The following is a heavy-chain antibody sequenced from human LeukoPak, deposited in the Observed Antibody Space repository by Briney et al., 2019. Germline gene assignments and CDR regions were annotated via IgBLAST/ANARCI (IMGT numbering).Heavy chain of an antibody. Sequence: ASVKVSCKASGYTFTSYAMHWVRQAPGQRLGWMGWINAGNGNTKYSQKFQGRVTITRDTSASTAYMELSSLRSEDTAVYYCARAGRGYYYGTYDYWGQGTLVTVSS. V-gene: IGHV1-3*01. J-gene: IGHJ4*02. CDR3: ARAGRGYYYGTYDY. D-gene: IGHD3-22*01. CDR2: INAGNGNT. CDR1: GYTFTSYA.